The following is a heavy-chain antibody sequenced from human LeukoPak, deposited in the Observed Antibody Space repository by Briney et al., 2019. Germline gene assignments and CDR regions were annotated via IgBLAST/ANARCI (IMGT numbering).Heavy chain of an antibody. CDR2: IYGRGETT. CDR1: GFTFSSNA. J-gene: IGHJ4*02. D-gene: IGHD3-22*01. V-gene: IGHV3-23*01. CDR3: AKTAMIKVIVNTYPKGLNY. Sequence: GGSLRLSCAASGFTFSSNAMNWVRQAPGKGLEWVAAIYGRGETTYYADLVKGRFTISRDNSKNTLYLQMNSLRAEDTAVYYCAKTAMIKVIVNTYPKGLNYWGQGTLVTVSS.